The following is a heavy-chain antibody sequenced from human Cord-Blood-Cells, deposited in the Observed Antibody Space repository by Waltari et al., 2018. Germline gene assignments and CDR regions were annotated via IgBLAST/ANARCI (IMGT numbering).Heavy chain of an antibody. CDR3: ARATSWGWGAFDI. V-gene: IGHV4-34*01. CDR1: GGSFSGYY. CDR2: INHSGST. D-gene: IGHD3-16*01. Sequence: QVQLQQWGAGLLKPSETLSLTCAVYGGSFSGYYWSWIRQPPGKGLEWIGEINHSGSTNYNPSLKSRVTIAVDTSKNQFSLKLSSVTAVDTAVYYCARATSWGWGAFDIWGQGTMVTVSS. J-gene: IGHJ3*02.